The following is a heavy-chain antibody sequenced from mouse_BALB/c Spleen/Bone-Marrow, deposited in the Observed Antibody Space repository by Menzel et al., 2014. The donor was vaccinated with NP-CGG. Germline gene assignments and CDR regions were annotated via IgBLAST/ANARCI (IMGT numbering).Heavy chain of an antibody. CDR3: ARKDYGSRGGYFDV. CDR2: IWAGGST. Sequence: VKLVESGPGLVAPSQSLSITCIVSGFSLTSYGVHWVRQPPGKGLEWLGLIWAGGSTNYNSALMSRLSISKDNSKSQVFLKMNSLQTDDTAMYYCARKDYGSRGGYFDVWGAGTTVTVSS. CDR1: GFSLTSYG. V-gene: IGHV2-9*02. D-gene: IGHD1-1*01. J-gene: IGHJ1*01.